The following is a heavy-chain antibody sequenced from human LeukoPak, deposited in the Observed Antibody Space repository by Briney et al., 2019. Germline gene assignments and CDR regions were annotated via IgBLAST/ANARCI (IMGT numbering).Heavy chain of an antibody. CDR3: ARDRGGRTGLDD. Sequence: GGSLRLSCAASGNTIRRSWMSWVRQAPGKGLEWVAFIKEDGSEKYYVDSVKGRFTISRDNAENSLYLQMNSLRAEDTAVYYCARDRGGRTGLDDWGQGTLVTVSS. D-gene: IGHD2-15*01. J-gene: IGHJ4*02. CDR2: IKEDGSEK. CDR1: GNTIRRSW. V-gene: IGHV3-7*04.